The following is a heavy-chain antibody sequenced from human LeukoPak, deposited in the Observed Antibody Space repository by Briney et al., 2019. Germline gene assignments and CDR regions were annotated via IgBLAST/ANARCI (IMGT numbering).Heavy chain of an antibody. V-gene: IGHV1-2*02. J-gene: IGHJ4*02. CDR2: IDPNSGDT. CDR3: ARDPRDGYNSPFDF. CDR1: GYTFTDYY. D-gene: IGHD5-24*01. Sequence: ASVKVSFKASGYTFTDYYMHWVRQAPGQGLEWMGWIDPNSGDTNYAQNFQGRVTMTRDTSTSTAYMELSRLRSDDTAVYYCARDPRDGYNSPFDFWGQGTLVTVSS.